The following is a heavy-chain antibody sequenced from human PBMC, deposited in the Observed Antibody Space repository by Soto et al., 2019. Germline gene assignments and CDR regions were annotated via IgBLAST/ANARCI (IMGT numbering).Heavy chain of an antibody. Sequence: GGSLRLSCAASGFTFDDYAMHWVRQAPGKGLEWVSGISWNSGSIGYADSVKGRFTISRDNAKNSLYLQMNSLRAEGTALYYCAKELIYCSGGSCYLPDAFDIWGQGTMVT. J-gene: IGHJ3*02. CDR2: ISWNSGSI. CDR1: GFTFDDYA. V-gene: IGHV3-9*01. CDR3: AKELIYCSGGSCYLPDAFDI. D-gene: IGHD2-15*01.